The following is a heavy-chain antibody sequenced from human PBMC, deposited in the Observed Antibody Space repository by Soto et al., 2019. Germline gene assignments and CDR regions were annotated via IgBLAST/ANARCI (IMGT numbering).Heavy chain of an antibody. CDR3: ARHRVDTAMVPNFDY. J-gene: IGHJ4*02. V-gene: IGHV4-39*01. Sequence: PLETLSLTYTVVDGYITSSIVYSTRTHQPPGKGLEWSGSIDYSGSTYYIPSLKSRVTISVDTSKNQFSLKLSSVTAADTAVYYCARHRVDTAMVPNFDYWGQGTLVTVSS. D-gene: IGHD5-18*01. CDR1: DGYITSSIVY. CDR2: IDYSGST.